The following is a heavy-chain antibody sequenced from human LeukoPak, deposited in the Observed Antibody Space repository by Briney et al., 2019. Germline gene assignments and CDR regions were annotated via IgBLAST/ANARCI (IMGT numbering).Heavy chain of an antibody. CDR3: ARETGYSSSFDY. CDR1: GESFSGYY. V-gene: IGHV4-34*09. D-gene: IGHD6-13*01. CDR2: IYYSGST. Sequence: TLSLTCAVYGESFSGYYWSWIRQPPGKGLEWIGYIYYSGSTYYNPSLKSRVTISVDTSKNQFSLKLSSVTAADTAVYYCARETGYSSSFDYWGQGTLVTVSS. J-gene: IGHJ4*02.